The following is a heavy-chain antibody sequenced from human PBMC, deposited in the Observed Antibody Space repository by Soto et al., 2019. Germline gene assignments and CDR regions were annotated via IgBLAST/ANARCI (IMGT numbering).Heavy chain of an antibody. CDR2: INDSGIT. D-gene: IGHD2-2*03. V-gene: IGHV4-34*01. Sequence: QVQLQQWGAEVLKPSETLSLTCVVNGGSFSGYYWSWIRQSPGKGLEWIGEINDSGITDSNPSLESRVTISVDMSKNQFSLNLKSVTAADSAVYHCARGRSSVPDRRGIGYCGLDVWGQGTTVTVSS. CDR3: ARGRSSVPDRRGIGYCGLDV. CDR1: GGSFSGYY. J-gene: IGHJ6*02.